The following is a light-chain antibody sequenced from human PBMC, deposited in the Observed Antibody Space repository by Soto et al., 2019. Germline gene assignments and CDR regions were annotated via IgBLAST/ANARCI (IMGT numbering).Light chain of an antibody. CDR3: QQYNSYS. V-gene: IGKV1-5*03. CDR1: QSISSW. J-gene: IGKJ4*01. Sequence: DIQMTQSPSTLSASVGDRVTITCRASQSISSWLAWYQQKPGKAPKLLIYKASSLESGVPSRCSGSGSGTDLTLTIRSLQPDDFATYYCQQYNSYSFGGGTKVEIK. CDR2: KAS.